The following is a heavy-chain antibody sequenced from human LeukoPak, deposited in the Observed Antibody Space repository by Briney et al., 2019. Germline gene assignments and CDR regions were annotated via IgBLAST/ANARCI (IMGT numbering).Heavy chain of an antibody. CDR2: INPKSGGT. J-gene: IGHJ4*02. CDR1: GYTFTGYY. Sequence: GASVKVSFKASGYTFTGYYIHWVRQAPGQGLEWMGWINPKSGGTDFAQKFQGRVTMTRDTSTSTVYMELSSLRSEDTAVYYCAREPVEISDVSFDYWGQGTLVTVSS. CDR3: AREPVEISDVSFDY. D-gene: IGHD5-24*01. V-gene: IGHV1-2*02.